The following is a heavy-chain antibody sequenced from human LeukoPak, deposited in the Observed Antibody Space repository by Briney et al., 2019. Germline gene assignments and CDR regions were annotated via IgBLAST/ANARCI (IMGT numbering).Heavy chain of an antibody. D-gene: IGHD2-2*01. V-gene: IGHV4-59*01. CDR3: ARSSMSSAQRYAIDY. Sequence: SETLSLTCAVYGGSFSSYSWSWIRQPPGKGLECIGYIYYSGSTNYIPSLKSRVTISVDTSKNQFSLNLSSVTAADTAVYYCARSSMSSAQRYAIDYWGQGTLVTVSS. CDR1: GGSFSSYS. CDR2: IYYSGST. J-gene: IGHJ4*02.